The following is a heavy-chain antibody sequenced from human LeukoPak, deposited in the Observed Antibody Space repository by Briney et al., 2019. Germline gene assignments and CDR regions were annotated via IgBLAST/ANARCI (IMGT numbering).Heavy chain of an antibody. D-gene: IGHD2-2*01. CDR1: GYTSTGYY. V-gene: IGHV1-2*02. Sequence: ASVKVSCKASGYTSTGYYMHWVRQAPGQGLEWMGWINPNSGGTNYAQKFQGRVTMTRDTSISTAYMDLSRLRSDDTAVYYCARGMGVLVPAATWFDPWGQGTLVTVSS. CDR2: INPNSGGT. J-gene: IGHJ5*02. CDR3: ARGMGVLVPAATWFDP.